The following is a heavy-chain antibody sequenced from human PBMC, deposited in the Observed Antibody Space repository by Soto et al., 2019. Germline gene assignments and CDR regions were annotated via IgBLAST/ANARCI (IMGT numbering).Heavy chain of an antibody. CDR1: GFTFSSYG. D-gene: IGHD6-19*01. J-gene: IGHJ3*02. CDR2: ISYDGSNK. V-gene: IGHV3-30*18. Sequence: QVQLVESGGGVVQPGRSLRLSCAASGFTFSSYGMHWVRQAPGKGLEWVAVISYDGSNKYYADSVKGRFTISRDNSKNTLYLQMNSLRAEHTAVYYCAKAGRQWLDLDAFDIWGQGTMVTVSS. CDR3: AKAGRQWLDLDAFDI.